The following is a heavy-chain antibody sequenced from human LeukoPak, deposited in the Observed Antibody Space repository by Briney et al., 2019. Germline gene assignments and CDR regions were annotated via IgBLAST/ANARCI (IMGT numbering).Heavy chain of an antibody. V-gene: IGHV1-69*13. Sequence: SVKVSCKASGGTLSSYAISWVRQAPGQGLEWMGGIIPIFGTANYAQKFQGRVTITADESTSTAYMELSSLRSEDTAVYYCARDLWYSSGWYVAYWGQGTLVTVSS. CDR3: ARDLWYSSGWYVAY. J-gene: IGHJ4*02. CDR1: GGTLSSYA. CDR2: IIPIFGTA. D-gene: IGHD6-19*01.